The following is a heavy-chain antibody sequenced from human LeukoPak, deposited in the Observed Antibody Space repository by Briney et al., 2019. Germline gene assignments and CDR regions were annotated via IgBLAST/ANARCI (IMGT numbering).Heavy chain of an antibody. V-gene: IGHV1-18*01. Sequence: ASVKVSCKASGYTFTSYGISWVRQAPGQGLEWMGWISAYNGNTDYAQKLQGRVTMTTDTSTSTAYMELRSLRSDDTAVYYCARDLLHYDILTGYYGYWGQGTLVTVSS. CDR3: ARDLLHYDILTGYYGY. CDR1: GYTFTSYG. D-gene: IGHD3-9*01. J-gene: IGHJ4*02. CDR2: ISAYNGNT.